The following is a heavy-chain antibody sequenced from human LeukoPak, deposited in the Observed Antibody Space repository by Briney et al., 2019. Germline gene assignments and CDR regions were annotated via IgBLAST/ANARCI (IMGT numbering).Heavy chain of an antibody. CDR2: MSNSGRT. CDR1: GGSISSSSYY. V-gene: IGHV4-39*07. Sequence: SETLSLTCTVSGGSISSSSYYWGWIRQPPGKGLAWIGSMSNSGRTYYNPSLKSRVTISVDTSKNQFSLKLSSVTAADTAVYYCARAGGQWLAPSHFDYWGQGTLVTVSS. J-gene: IGHJ4*02. CDR3: ARAGGQWLAPSHFDY. D-gene: IGHD6-19*01.